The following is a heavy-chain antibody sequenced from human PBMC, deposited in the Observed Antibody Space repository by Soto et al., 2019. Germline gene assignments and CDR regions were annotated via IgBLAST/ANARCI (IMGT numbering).Heavy chain of an antibody. J-gene: IGHJ4*02. CDR2: IYYSGST. CDR1: GGSISSSSCY. CDR3: ARVDGGFNADY. D-gene: IGHD2-15*01. V-gene: IGHV4-39*01. Sequence: SETLSLTCTVSGGSISSSSCYWGWIRQPPGKGLEWIGSIYYSGSTYYNPSLKGRVTISVDTSKNQFSLKLSSVTAADTAVYSCARVDGGFNADYWAQGTLVPVSS.